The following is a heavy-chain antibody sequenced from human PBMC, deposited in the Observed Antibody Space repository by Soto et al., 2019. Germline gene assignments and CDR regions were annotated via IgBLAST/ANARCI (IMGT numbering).Heavy chain of an antibody. CDR1: GFTFSSYA. CDR2: ISGSGGDT. D-gene: IGHD2-15*01. CDR3: ASTVRPSYCSGGSCPYYMDV. Sequence: EVQLLESGGGLVQPGGSLRLSCAASGFTFSSYAMSWVRQAPGKGLEWVSAISGSGGDTYYADSVKGRFTISRDNSKNTLYLQMNSLRAEDTAVFYCASTVRPSYCSGGSCPYYMDVWGKGTTVTVSS. V-gene: IGHV3-23*01. J-gene: IGHJ6*03.